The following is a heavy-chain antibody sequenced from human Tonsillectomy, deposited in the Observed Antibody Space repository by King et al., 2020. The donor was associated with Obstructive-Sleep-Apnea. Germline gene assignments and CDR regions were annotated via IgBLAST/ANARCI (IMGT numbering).Heavy chain of an antibody. CDR3: ARQYSSSRFDY. V-gene: IGHV5-51*01. J-gene: IGHJ4*02. D-gene: IGHD6-13*01. CDR2: TDSGEFDT. Sequence: VQLVESGAEVKKPGESLKISCKGSVYSFTSYWIGWFRKMPGNGVDGMGITDSGEFDTRYSPSLQGQVTISADESISTAYLQWSSLKASDTAMYYCARQYSSSRFDYWGQGTLVTVSS. CDR1: VYSFTSYW.